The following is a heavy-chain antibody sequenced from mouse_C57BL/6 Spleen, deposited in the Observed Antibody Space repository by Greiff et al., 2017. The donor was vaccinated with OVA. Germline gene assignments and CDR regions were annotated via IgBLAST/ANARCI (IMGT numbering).Heavy chain of an antibody. CDR1: GFTFRDYG. CDR3: ARKAYYYGSSYGWYFDV. D-gene: IGHD1-1*01. V-gene: IGHV5-17*01. J-gene: IGHJ1*03. Sequence: EVHLVESGGGFVKPGGSLKLSCAASGFTFRDYGMHWVSQAPEKGLEWVAYISSASSTIYYADTVKGRFTISRDNAKNTLFLQMTSLRSEDTAMYYCARKAYYYGSSYGWYFDVWGTGTTVTVSS. CDR2: ISSASSTI.